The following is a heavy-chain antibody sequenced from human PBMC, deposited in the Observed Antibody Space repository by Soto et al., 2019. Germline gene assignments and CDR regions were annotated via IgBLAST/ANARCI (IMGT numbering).Heavy chain of an antibody. D-gene: IGHD6-13*01. CDR1: GGTFSSYA. CDR2: IIPIFGTE. J-gene: IGHJ6*02. Sequence: QVQLVQSGAEVKKPGSSVRVSCKASGGTFSSYAISWVRQAPEQGLGWMGGIIPIFGTENYAQKFQGRVTITVDESTSTAYMELSSLRSEDTAVYYCARDRIAGSKYYYGLDVWGQGTTVTVSS. CDR3: ARDRIAGSKYYYGLDV. V-gene: IGHV1-69*01.